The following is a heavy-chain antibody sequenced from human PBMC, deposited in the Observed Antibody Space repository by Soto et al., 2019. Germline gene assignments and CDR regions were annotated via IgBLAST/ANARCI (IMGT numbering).Heavy chain of an antibody. CDR2: INPSGGST. J-gene: IGHJ6*02. Sequence: QVQLVQSGAEVKKPGASVKVSCKASGYTFTSYYMHWVRQAPGQGLEWMGIINPSGGSTSYAQKFQGRVTMTRDTSTSTVYMELSSLRSEDTAVYYCARDGGSIAAAGPYYYYGMDVCGQGTTVTVSS. CDR1: GYTFTSYY. CDR3: ARDGGSIAAAGPYYYYGMDV. V-gene: IGHV1-46*01. D-gene: IGHD6-13*01.